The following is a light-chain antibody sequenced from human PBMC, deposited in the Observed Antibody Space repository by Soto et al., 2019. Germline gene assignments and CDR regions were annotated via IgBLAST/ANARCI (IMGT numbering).Light chain of an antibody. Sequence: DIQMTQSPSTLSASIGDRVTITCRPSQNINVWLAWYQQKPGKAPKFLIYQASTLQSGVPSRFSGSGSGTEFTLTISSLQPDDFATYYCQQHEAYPRTFGQGTKVEIK. CDR3: QQHEAYPRT. J-gene: IGKJ1*01. CDR2: QAS. CDR1: QNINVW. V-gene: IGKV1-5*03.